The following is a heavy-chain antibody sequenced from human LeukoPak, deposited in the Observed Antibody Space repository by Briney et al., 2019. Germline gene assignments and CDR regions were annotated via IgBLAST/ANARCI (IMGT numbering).Heavy chain of an antibody. CDR1: GFTASRFG. CDR2: ITGGGVGT. CDR3: AKDGSDIYVRGAFDI. J-gene: IGHJ3*02. V-gene: IGHV3-23*01. D-gene: IGHD1-26*01. Sequence: PGGSLRLSCAASGFTASRFGMSWVRQAPGKGLEWVSAITGGGVGTYYADSVKGRFTISRDNTKNTLYLQMNSLRVEDTAVYYCAKDGSDIYVRGAFDIWGQGTMVTVSS.